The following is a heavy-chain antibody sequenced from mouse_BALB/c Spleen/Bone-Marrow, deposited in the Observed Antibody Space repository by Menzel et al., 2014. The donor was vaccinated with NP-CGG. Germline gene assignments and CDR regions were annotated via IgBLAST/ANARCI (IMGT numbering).Heavy chain of an antibody. V-gene: IGHV1-69*02. CDR2: IYPSDSYT. CDR1: GYTFTSYW. D-gene: IGHD1-1*01. Sequence: VKLMESGAELVRPGASVKLSCKASGYTFTSYWINWVKQRPGQGPEWIGNIYPSDSYTNYNQKFKDKATLTVDKSSSTAYMQLSSPTSEDSAVYYCTRSYGSSYEYYFDYWGQGTTLTVSS. CDR3: TRSYGSSYEYYFDY. J-gene: IGHJ2*01.